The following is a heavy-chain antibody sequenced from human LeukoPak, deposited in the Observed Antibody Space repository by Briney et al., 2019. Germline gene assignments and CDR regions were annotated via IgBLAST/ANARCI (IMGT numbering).Heavy chain of an antibody. J-gene: IGHJ4*02. CDR3: ARTSMLGGISY. Sequence: GGSLRLSCAASGLTVSSNYMTWVRQAPGKGLEWLSILYTGGSTEYADSVKGRFTISRDNSKNTVHLQMNSLRVEDTVVYYCARTSMLGGISYWGQGILVTVSS. V-gene: IGHV3-66*01. CDR1: GLTVSSNY. CDR2: LYTGGST. D-gene: IGHD3-16*01.